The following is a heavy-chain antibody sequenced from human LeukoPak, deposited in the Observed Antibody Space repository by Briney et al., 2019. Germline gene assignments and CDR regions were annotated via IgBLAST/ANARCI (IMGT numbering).Heavy chain of an antibody. CDR2: IIPIFGTA. CDR1: EGTFSSYA. V-gene: IGHV1-69*13. J-gene: IGHJ5*02. D-gene: IGHD3-3*01. CDR3: ARESVRRDFWSGYNNWFDP. Sequence: SVKVSCKASEGTFSSYAISWVRQAPGQGLEWMGGIIPIFGTANYAQKFQGRVTITADESTSTAYMELSSLRSEDTAVYYCARESVRRDFWSGYNNWFDPWGQRTLVTVSS.